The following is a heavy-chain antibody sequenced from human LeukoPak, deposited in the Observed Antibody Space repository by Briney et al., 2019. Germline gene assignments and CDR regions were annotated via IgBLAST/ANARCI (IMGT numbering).Heavy chain of an antibody. CDR2: IYPRDSDT. Sequence: GESLKIYCNGSGFIFTYFWIGRERQMPGKGLGWIGIIYPRDSDTRYCPSFQGQVITSADKSICTLYLQWSSVKASDIAMYYCARSPSLIRGANFDYWGQGTLVTVSS. CDR3: ARSPSLIRGANFDY. CDR1: GFIFTYFW. J-gene: IGHJ4*02. D-gene: IGHD1-26*01. V-gene: IGHV5-51*01.